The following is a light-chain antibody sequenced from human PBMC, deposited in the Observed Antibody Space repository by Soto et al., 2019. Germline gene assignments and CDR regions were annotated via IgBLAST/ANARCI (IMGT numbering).Light chain of an antibody. CDR1: ETVTNSY. CDR3: QQYNTWPGT. V-gene: IGKV3-20*01. CDR2: GAS. Sequence: EVVLTQSPRTLSLSPGERATLSCRASETVTNSYLAWYQQIPGQAPRLVIYGASTRATGIPDRFGGSGSGTDFTLTISSLQSEDFGTYYCQQYNTWPGTFGQGTKVEIK. J-gene: IGKJ1*01.